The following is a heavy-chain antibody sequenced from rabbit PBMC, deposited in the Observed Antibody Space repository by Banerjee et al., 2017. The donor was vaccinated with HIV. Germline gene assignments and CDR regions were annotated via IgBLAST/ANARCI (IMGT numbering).Heavy chain of an antibody. Sequence: QEQLVESGGGLVTLGGSLKLSCKASGIDFSSYGISWVRQAPGKGLEWIAYIYPDYGSTDYASWVNGRFTISLDNAQNTVFLQMTSLTAADTATYFCASFWDDYGDINFNLWGPGTLVTVS. D-gene: IGHD2-1*01. J-gene: IGHJ4*01. CDR3: ASFWDDYGDINFNL. V-gene: IGHV1S47*01. CDR2: IYPDYGST. CDR1: GIDFSSYG.